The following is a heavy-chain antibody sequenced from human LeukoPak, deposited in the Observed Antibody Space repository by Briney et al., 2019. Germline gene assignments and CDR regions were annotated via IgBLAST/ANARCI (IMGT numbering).Heavy chain of an antibody. J-gene: IGHJ4*02. CDR3: ARGGIAVAGTSY. CDR1: GYTFTDYY. V-gene: IGHV1-2*02. D-gene: IGHD6-19*01. Sequence: GASVKVSCKASGYTFTDYYFHWVRQAPEQGLEWMGWISPSSGDTNYAQKFQGRVTMTMDKSTSTIYMELTRLTYDDTAVYFCARGGIAVAGTSYWGQGTLVTVSS. CDR2: ISPSSGDT.